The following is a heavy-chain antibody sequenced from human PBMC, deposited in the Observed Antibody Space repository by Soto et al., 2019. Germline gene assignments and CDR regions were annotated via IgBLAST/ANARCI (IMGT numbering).Heavy chain of an antibody. CDR3: ATMNGYFEY. V-gene: IGHV3-23*01. D-gene: IGHD3-22*01. CDR1: GFSFSSYS. CDR2: ITATGDRT. Sequence: GGSLRLSCADSGFSFSSYSMSWVRQTPGKGLEWVAAITATGDRTYYADSVTGRFTISRDNSKKTHYLQMTSLRAEDTAMYYCATMNGYFEYWGQGTPVTASS. J-gene: IGHJ4*02.